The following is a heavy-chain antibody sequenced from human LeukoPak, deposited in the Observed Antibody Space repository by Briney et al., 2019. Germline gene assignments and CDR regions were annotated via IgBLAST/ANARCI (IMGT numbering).Heavy chain of an antibody. V-gene: IGHV4-34*01. CDR1: GGSFSGYY. Sequence: SETLSLTCAVYGGSFSGYYWSWIRQPPGKGLEWIGEINHSGSTNYNPSLKSRVTISVDTSKNQFSLKLSSVTAADTAVHYCARGPSSRRLRTYNWFDPWGQGTLVTVSS. D-gene: IGHD4-17*01. J-gene: IGHJ5*02. CDR2: INHSGST. CDR3: ARGPSSRRLRTYNWFDP.